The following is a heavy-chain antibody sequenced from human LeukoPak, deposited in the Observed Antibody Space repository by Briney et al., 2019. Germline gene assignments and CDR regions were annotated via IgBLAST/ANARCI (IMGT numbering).Heavy chain of an antibody. Sequence: ASVKVSCKASGGTFSSYAISWVRQAPGQGLEWMGGIIPIFGTANYAQKFQGRVTITADESTSTAYMELSSLRSEDTAVYYCARDGRAAAGPPDDAFDIWGQGTMVTVSS. J-gene: IGHJ3*02. D-gene: IGHD6-13*01. CDR1: GGTFSSYA. CDR3: ARDGRAAAGPPDDAFDI. V-gene: IGHV1-69*13. CDR2: IIPIFGTA.